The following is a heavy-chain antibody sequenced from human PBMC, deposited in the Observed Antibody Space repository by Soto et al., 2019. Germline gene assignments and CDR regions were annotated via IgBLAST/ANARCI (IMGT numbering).Heavy chain of an antibody. CDR3: ASQQRLARHNWFDP. D-gene: IGHD6-19*01. CDR2: IYYSGST. Sequence: SQTLSLTCTVSGGSISSSSYYWGWIRQPPGKGLEWIGSIYYSGSTYYNPSLKSRVTLSVDTSKNQFSLKFSSVTAAGTAVYDCASQQRLARHNWFDPWGQGTLVTVSS. CDR1: GGSISSSSYY. V-gene: IGHV4-39*01. J-gene: IGHJ5*02.